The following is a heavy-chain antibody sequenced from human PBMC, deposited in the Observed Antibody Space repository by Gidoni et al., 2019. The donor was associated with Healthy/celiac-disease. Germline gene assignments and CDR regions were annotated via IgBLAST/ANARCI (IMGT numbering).Heavy chain of an antibody. CDR1: GFTCADDA. CDR2: ISWNSGSI. D-gene: IGHD3-10*01. V-gene: IGHV3-9*01. CDR3: AKDIAPMVRGGGFDY. J-gene: IGHJ4*02. Sequence: EVQLVESGGGLLQPGRYVRVSGAASGFTCADDAMLWVRQAPGKGLEWVSGISWNSGSIGYADSVKGRFTISRDNAKNSLYLQMNSLRADDTALYYCAKDIAPMVRGGGFDYWGQGTLVTVSS.